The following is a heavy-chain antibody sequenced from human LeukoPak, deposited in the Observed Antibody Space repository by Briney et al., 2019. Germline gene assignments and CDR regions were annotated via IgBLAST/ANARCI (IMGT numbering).Heavy chain of an antibody. CDR1: GFTFSSYA. D-gene: IGHD3-3*01. CDR2: ISGSGGNT. Sequence: GGSLRLSCAASGFTFSSYAMSWVRQAPGKGLEWVSAISGSGGNTYYADSVKGRFTISRDNSKNTLYLQMNSLRAEDTAVYYCAKRRSFTIFGVVTFDYWGQGTLVTVSS. V-gene: IGHV3-23*01. J-gene: IGHJ4*02. CDR3: AKRRSFTIFGVVTFDY.